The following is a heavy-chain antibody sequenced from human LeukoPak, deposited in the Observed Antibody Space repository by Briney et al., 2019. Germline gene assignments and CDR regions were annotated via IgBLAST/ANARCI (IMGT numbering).Heavy chain of an antibody. Sequence: GGSLRLSCAASGFTFSSYAMSWVRQAPGKGLEWVSGINASGGSTYYADSVKGRFTISRDNAKNTLYLQMSSLRAEDTAIYYCANTNSYWGQGTLVTVSS. CDR2: INASGGST. J-gene: IGHJ4*02. CDR1: GFTFSSYA. CDR3: ANTNSY. D-gene: IGHD2/OR15-2a*01. V-gene: IGHV3-23*01.